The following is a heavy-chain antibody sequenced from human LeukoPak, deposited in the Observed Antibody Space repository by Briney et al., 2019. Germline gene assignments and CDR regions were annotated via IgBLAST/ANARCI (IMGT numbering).Heavy chain of an antibody. V-gene: IGHV4-34*01. CDR3: ARGRGYDFWSAYQSDY. CDR1: GGSFSGYD. Sequence: SETLSLTCAVYGGSFSGYDWSWIRQPPGKGLEWMWEINHSGSNNYNPSLKSRVTISVDTSKNQFSLNLSSVTAADTAVYDCARGRGYDFWSAYQSDYWGQGTLVTVSS. D-gene: IGHD3-3*01. J-gene: IGHJ4*02. CDR2: INHSGSN.